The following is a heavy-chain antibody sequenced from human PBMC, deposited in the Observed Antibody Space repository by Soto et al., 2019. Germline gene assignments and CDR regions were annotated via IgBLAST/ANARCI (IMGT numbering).Heavy chain of an antibody. V-gene: IGHV2-5*02. CDR2: IYWDVDK. CDR1: GFSLSTSGVG. Sequence: QITLKESGPTLVKHTQALTLTCTFSGFSLSTSGVGVGWIRQPPGKALEWLALIYWDVDKGYSPSLKSRLTITKDTSKNQVVLTMTNMDPVDTATYYCAHTLIPNWGSRGAFDYWGQGTLVTVSS. J-gene: IGHJ4*02. CDR3: AHTLIPNWGSRGAFDY. D-gene: IGHD7-27*01.